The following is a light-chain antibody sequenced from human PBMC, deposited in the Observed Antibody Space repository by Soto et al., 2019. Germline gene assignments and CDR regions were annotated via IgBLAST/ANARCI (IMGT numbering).Light chain of an antibody. J-gene: IGKJ1*01. CDR2: GAS. Sequence: EIVMTQSPATLSVSPGEGATLSCRASQSVSSSLAWYQQNPGQAPRLLISGASTRATGIPARFSGNGSGTDFTLTISSLQPEDFATYYCLQDYNFPWTFGQGTKVDIK. CDR3: LQDYNFPWT. V-gene: IGKV3-15*01. CDR1: QSVSSS.